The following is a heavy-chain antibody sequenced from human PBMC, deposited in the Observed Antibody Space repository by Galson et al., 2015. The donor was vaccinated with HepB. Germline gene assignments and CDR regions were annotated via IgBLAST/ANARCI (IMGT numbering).Heavy chain of an antibody. J-gene: IGHJ6*02. Sequence: SLRLSCAASGFTFSSYGMHWVRQAPGKGLEWVAFIRYDGSNKYYADSVKGRFTISRDNSKNTLYLQMNSLRAEDTAVYYCAKDPEDYGDYVGDYYYGMDVWGQGTTVTVSS. CDR1: GFTFSSYG. D-gene: IGHD4-17*01. CDR2: IRYDGSNK. CDR3: AKDPEDYGDYVGDYYYGMDV. V-gene: IGHV3-30*02.